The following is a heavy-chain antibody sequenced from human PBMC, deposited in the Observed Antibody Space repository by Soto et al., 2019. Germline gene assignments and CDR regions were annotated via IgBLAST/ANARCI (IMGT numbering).Heavy chain of an antibody. CDR2: VYYNGDT. CDR3: ARDRYSSSPDFDY. CDR1: GASVSSYY. V-gene: IGHV4-59*02. D-gene: IGHD6-6*01. Sequence: QVQLQESGPGLLKPSETLSLTCAVSGASVSSYYWSWIRQPPGKGLEWIGYVYYNGDTKYNPTLKRRVTISLDTSKNQFSLKLNSVTTADTAVYFCARDRYSSSPDFDYWGQGTPVTVSS. J-gene: IGHJ4*02.